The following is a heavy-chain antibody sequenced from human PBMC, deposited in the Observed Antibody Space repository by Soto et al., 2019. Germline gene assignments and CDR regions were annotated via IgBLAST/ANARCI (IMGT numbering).Heavy chain of an antibody. CDR2: IYYSGNT. Sequence: QLQLQESGPGLVKPSETLSLTCTVSGGSVSSGSYYWGWIRQPPGKGLEWIGSIYYSGNTYYNPSLKSRVTISIDTAKNQFSLKLSSGTAADTAMYYCARHVGGYYYYMDVWGKGTTVTVSS. CDR3: ARHVGGYYYYMDV. D-gene: IGHD2-15*01. CDR1: GGSVSSGSYY. V-gene: IGHV4-39*01. J-gene: IGHJ6*03.